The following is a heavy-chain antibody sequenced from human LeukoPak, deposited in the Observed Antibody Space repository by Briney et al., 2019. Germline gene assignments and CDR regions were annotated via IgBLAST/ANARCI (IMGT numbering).Heavy chain of an antibody. Sequence: GGSLRLSCAASGFTFSSYAMSWVRQAPGKGLEWVSAISGSGGSTYYADSVKGRFTISRDNAKNSLYLQMNSLRAEDTAVYYCARYISGSHYRGVYWGQGTLVTVSS. CDR1: GFTFSSYA. J-gene: IGHJ4*02. V-gene: IGHV3-23*01. CDR3: ARYISGSHYRGVY. D-gene: IGHD1-26*01. CDR2: ISGSGGST.